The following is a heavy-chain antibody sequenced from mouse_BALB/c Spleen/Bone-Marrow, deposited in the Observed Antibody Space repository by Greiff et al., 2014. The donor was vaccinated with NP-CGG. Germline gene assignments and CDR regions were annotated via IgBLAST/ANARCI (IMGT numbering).Heavy chain of an antibody. CDR3: ARGRWYY. Sequence: DVKLVESGPELVKPGASVKISCKTSGYTFTDYTIHWVKQSQGKSLEWIGRVNPNIGGSNNNQKFKDKAALTVDKSSSTAYMELRSLTSDDSAVYYCARGRWYYWGQGTTLTVSS. J-gene: IGHJ2*01. CDR1: GYTFTDYT. CDR2: VNPNIGGS. V-gene: IGHV1-18*01. D-gene: IGHD2-3*01.